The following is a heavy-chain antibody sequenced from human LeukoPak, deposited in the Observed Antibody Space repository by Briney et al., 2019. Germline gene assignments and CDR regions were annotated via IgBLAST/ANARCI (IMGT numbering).Heavy chain of an antibody. CDR1: GCTFSSYG. D-gene: IGHD2-2*01. Sequence: PGRSLRLSCAASGCTFSSYGMHWVRQAPGKGLEWVAVISNDGSDKYYADSVKGRFTISRDNSKNTLDLQMNSLRVEDTAVYYCAKDRDIVVVPEALGYWGPGTLVTVSS. CDR2: ISNDGSDK. J-gene: IGHJ4*02. V-gene: IGHV3-30*18. CDR3: AKDRDIVVVPEALGY.